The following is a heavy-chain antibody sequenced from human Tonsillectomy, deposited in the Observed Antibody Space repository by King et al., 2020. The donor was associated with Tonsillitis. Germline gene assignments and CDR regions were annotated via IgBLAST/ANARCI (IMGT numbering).Heavy chain of an antibody. CDR2: IIPIFGTI. CDR1: GGTFSSYA. D-gene: IGHD2-2*01. V-gene: IGHV1-69*01. Sequence: VKLVQSGAEVKKPGSSVKVSCKASGGTFSSYAIIWVRQAPGQGLEWMGGIIPIFGTIDSAQKFLGRLTITADESTSTAYMELSSLRSEDTAVYYCARDRLPAALTPPDVWGQGTTVTVSS. J-gene: IGHJ6*02. CDR3: ARDRLPAALTPPDV.